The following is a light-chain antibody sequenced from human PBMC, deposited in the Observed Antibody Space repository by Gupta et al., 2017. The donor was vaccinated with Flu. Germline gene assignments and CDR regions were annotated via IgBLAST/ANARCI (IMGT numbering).Light chain of an antibody. V-gene: IGLV1-44*01. Sequence: SRSNNGRNAVDWYQQVPGTAPKLLIHNDDKRPSGVSDRFSGSKSGTSASLAISGLQSEEEADYYCAAWDDSLKAYVFGSGTKVTVL. J-gene: IGLJ1*01. CDR2: NDD. CDR1: RSNNGRNA. CDR3: AAWDDSLKAYV.